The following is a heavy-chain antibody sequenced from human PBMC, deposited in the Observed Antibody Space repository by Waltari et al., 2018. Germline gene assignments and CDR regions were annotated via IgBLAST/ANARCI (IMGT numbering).Heavy chain of an antibody. CDR1: GYSFSNYW. CDR3: ARQISGIASGMDV. CDR2: TYPGDSDT. J-gene: IGHJ6*02. Sequence: EVQLVQSGAEVKKQGDSLKISRKGSGYSFSNYWNGWLLQSPGKGLVWMGFTYPGDSDTSYSPSYQGQVSISADMSISTAYLQWSSLKASDTALFYCARQISGIASGMDVWGQGTTVTVSS. V-gene: IGHV5-51*01. D-gene: IGHD6-13*01.